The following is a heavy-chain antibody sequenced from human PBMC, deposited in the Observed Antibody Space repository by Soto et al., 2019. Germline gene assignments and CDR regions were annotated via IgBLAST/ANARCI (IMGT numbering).Heavy chain of an antibody. Sequence: QITLKESGPTLVKPTQTLTLTCTFSGFSLSTSGVGVGWIRQPPGKALEWLALIYWDDDKRYSPSLKSRLSITKDTSKSQVVLTMTNMAPVDTATYYCAHTASYPCSGGDCRPDAFDIWGQGTMVTVSS. V-gene: IGHV2-5*02. CDR1: GFSLSTSGVG. J-gene: IGHJ3*02. D-gene: IGHD2-21*02. CDR3: AHTASYPCSGGDCRPDAFDI. CDR2: IYWDDDK.